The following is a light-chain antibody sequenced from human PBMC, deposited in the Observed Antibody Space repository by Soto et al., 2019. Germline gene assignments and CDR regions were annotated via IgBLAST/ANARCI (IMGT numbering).Light chain of an antibody. Sequence: DIQMTQSPSTLSASVGDRVTITCCASQSISSWLAWYQQKPGKAPKLLIYDASSLESGVPSRFSGSGSGTEFTLTISSLQTDDFATYYCQQYSSYSGTFGQGTKVDIK. CDR1: QSISSW. J-gene: IGKJ1*01. CDR3: QQYSSYSGT. CDR2: DAS. V-gene: IGKV1-5*01.